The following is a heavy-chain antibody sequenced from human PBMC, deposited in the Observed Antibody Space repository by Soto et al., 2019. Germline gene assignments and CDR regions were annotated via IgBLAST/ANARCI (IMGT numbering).Heavy chain of an antibody. D-gene: IGHD6-13*01. Sequence: ASVKVSCKASGLTFSSSAVQWVRQARGQRLEWMGWIVVGSDNKKYAQKLQDRVSMTTDTSTSTAYMELRSLRSDDTAVYYCARDLGQQLFDYWGQG. CDR2: IVVGSDNK. V-gene: IGHV1-58*01. J-gene: IGHJ4*02. CDR3: ARDLGQQLFDY. CDR1: GLTFSSSA.